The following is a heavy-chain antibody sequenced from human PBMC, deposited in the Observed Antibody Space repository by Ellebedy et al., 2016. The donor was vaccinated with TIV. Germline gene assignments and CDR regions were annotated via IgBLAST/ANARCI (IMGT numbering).Heavy chain of an antibody. J-gene: IGHJ4*02. CDR2: IFTAADDGET. Sequence: GESLKISCAASGFTVTTNYMNWVRQAPGKGLEWVSVIFTAADDGETHYADSVQVRFTIPRDSSKNTLYLQRNSLSAEDTAVYYCARDAAGNGGKLDYWGQGALVTVSS. D-gene: IGHD4-23*01. CDR1: GFTVTTNY. V-gene: IGHV3-53*01. CDR3: ARDAAGNGGKLDY.